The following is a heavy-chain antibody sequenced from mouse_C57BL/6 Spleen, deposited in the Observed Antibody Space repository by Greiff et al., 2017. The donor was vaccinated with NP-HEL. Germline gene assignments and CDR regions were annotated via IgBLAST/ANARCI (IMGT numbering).Heavy chain of an antibody. Sequence: VKLVESGPELVKPGASVKISCKASGYAFSSSWMNWVKQRPGKGLEWIGRIYPGDGDTNYNGKFKGKATLTADKSSSTAYMQLSSLTSEDSAVYFCAREGYSNYVAWFAYWGQGTLVTVSA. CDR3: AREGYSNYVAWFAY. D-gene: IGHD2-5*01. CDR2: IYPGDGDT. CDR1: GYAFSSSW. J-gene: IGHJ3*01. V-gene: IGHV1-82*01.